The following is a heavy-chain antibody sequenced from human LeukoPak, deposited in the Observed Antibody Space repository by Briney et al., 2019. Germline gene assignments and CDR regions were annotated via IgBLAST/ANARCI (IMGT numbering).Heavy chain of an antibody. CDR2: IYPGDSDT. V-gene: IGHV5-51*01. J-gene: IGHJ4*02. D-gene: IGHD3-9*01. CDR3: ARQGILTGYDFDY. CDR1: GYSFTSYW. Sequence: GVPLHISSQASGYSFTSYWIGWARPMPGKGLEWMGIIYPGDSDTRYSPSFQGQVTISADKSISTAYLQWSSLKASDTAMYYCARQGILTGYDFDYWGQGTLVTVSS.